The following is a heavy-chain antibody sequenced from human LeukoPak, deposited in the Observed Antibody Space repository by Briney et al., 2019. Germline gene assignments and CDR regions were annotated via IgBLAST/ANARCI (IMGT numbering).Heavy chain of an antibody. CDR1: GFTVSSNS. D-gene: IGHD2-21*01. V-gene: IGHV3-66*03. CDR2: IYSGNT. Sequence: GGSLRLSCTVSGFTVSSNSMSWVRQAPGKGLEWVSFIYSGNTHYSDSVKGRFTISRDNSKNTLYLQMNSLRAEDTAVYYCGRLSRFVVVPPTSSGGKGTRATAS. J-gene: IGHJ4*02. CDR3: GRLSRFVVVPPTSS.